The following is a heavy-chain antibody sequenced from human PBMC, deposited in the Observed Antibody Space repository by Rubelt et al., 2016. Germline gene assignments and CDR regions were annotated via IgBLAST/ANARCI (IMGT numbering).Heavy chain of an antibody. Sequence: EVQLVESGGGLVQPGGSLRLSCAASGFTFSSYWMSWVRQAPGKGLEWVANIKQDGSENYYVDSVQGRFTISRDNAKNSLSLQMISLRADDTAVYYCATDYLGYWGQGTLVTVSS. CDR2: IKQDGSEN. V-gene: IGHV3-7*05. CDR1: GFTFSSYW. CDR3: ATDYLGY. J-gene: IGHJ4*02.